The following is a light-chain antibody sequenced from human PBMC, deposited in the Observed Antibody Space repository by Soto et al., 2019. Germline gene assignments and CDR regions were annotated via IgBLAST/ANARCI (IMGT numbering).Light chain of an antibody. V-gene: IGKV3-11*01. Sequence: EIVLTQSPATLSLSPGERATLSCRASQSVSNFLAWYQQKPGQAPRLLIYDASNRATGIPARFSGSGSGTDFTLTISSLEPEDFGLYYCQQRSDWFTFCQGTRLESK. CDR1: QSVSNF. CDR2: DAS. CDR3: QQRSDWFT. J-gene: IGKJ5*01.